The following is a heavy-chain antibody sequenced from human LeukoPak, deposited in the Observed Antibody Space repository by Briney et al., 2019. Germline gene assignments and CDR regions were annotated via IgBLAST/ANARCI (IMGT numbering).Heavy chain of an antibody. V-gene: IGHV4-59*12. CDR1: GGSISSYY. CDR3: ARANYYDSSTYYADY. D-gene: IGHD3-22*01. J-gene: IGHJ4*02. CDR2: IFYSGST. Sequence: SETLSLTCTVSGGSISSYYWSWIRQPPGKGLEWIGYIFYSGSTNYSPSLKSRVTISVDTSKNQFSLKLSSVTAADTAVYYCARANYYDSSTYYADYWGQGTLVTGSS.